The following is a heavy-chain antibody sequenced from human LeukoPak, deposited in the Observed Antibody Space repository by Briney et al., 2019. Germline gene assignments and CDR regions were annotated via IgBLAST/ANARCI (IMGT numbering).Heavy chain of an antibody. CDR2: INPNSGGT. V-gene: IGHV1-2*06. CDR3: ARVRGLGGNSVRIDP. D-gene: IGHD4-23*01. Sequence: ASVKVSCKASGYTFTGYYMHWVRQAPGQGLEWMGRINPNSGGTNYAQKFQGRVTMTRDTSISTAYMELSRLRSDDTAVYYCARVRGLGGNSVRIDPWGQGTLVTVSS. CDR1: GYTFTGYY. J-gene: IGHJ5*02.